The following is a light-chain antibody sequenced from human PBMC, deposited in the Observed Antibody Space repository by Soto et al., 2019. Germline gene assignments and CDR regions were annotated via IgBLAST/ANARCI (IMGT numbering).Light chain of an antibody. Sequence: NFMLTQPHSVSESPGKTVTISCTRSSGSIASNYVQWYQQRPGSAPTTVIYEDNQRPSGVPDRFSGSIDSSSNSASLTISGLKTEDEAAYYCQSYDSSGVFGGGTQLTVL. V-gene: IGLV6-57*03. J-gene: IGLJ3*02. CDR3: QSYDSSGV. CDR1: SGSIASNY. CDR2: EDN.